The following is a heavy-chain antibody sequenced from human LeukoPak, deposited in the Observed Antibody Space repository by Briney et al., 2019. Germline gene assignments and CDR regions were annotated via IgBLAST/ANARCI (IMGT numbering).Heavy chain of an antibody. CDR2: IISSSSYI. D-gene: IGHD6-13*01. CDR1: GFTFSSYS. J-gene: IGHJ4*02. V-gene: IGHV3-21*01. CDR3: ARGGTGAAGLIDY. Sequence: KAGGSLRLSCAASGFTFSSYSMNWVRQAPGKGLEWGSSIISSSSYIYYADSVKRRFTISRDNAKNSLYLQMNSLRAEDRAVYCCARGGTGAAGLIDYWGQGTRVSVSS.